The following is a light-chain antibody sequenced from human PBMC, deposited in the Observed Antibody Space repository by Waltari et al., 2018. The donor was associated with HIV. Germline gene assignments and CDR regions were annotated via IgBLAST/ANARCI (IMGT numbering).Light chain of an antibody. CDR2: NDT. V-gene: IGLV1-44*01. J-gene: IGLJ3*02. Sequence: QSVLTQPPSASGHPGQRVTISCYGTRSNIGTNTVNWYKLLPGPAPKLPIYNDTARPSGVPGRFSGSRSGASASLAISGLQPEDEADYYCSSWDDRLNGQGVFGGGTKLTVL. CDR1: RSNIGTNT. CDR3: SSWDDRLNGQGV.